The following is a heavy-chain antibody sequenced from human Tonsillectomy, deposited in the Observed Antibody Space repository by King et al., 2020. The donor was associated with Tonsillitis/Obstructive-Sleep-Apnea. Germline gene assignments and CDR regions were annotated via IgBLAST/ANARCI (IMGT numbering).Heavy chain of an antibody. J-gene: IGHJ3*02. Sequence: VQLVESGGGLVKPGGSLRLSCAASGFIFSTYSMSWVRQAPGKGLEWVSSISTSSSYIYYGDSVKGRFTISRDNAKNSLYLQMNSLRAEDTAVYYCARDSDDAFDIWGQGTMVTVSS. V-gene: IGHV3-21*01. CDR2: ISTSSSYI. CDR3: ARDSDDAFDI. CDR1: GFIFSTYS.